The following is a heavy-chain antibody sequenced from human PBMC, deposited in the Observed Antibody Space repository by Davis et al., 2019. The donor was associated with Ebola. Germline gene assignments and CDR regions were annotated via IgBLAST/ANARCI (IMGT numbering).Heavy chain of an antibody. D-gene: IGHD2-2*01. Sequence: GESLKISCAASGFTFSGSTMHWVRQASGKGLEWVGRIRSKANSYATAYAASVKGRFTISRDDSKNTAYLQMNSLKTEDTAVYYCARGCSSTSCYFNWGQGTLVTVSS. V-gene: IGHV3-73*01. CDR2: IRSKANSYAT. CDR3: ARGCSSTSCYFN. J-gene: IGHJ4*02. CDR1: GFTFSGST.